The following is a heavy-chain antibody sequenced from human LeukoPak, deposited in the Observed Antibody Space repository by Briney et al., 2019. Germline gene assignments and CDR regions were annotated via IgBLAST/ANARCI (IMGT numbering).Heavy chain of an antibody. Sequence: SETLSLTCTISGGSMSGYYWSWIRQAPGKGLEWIGFIFHLGSANSNPSLKSRVTISVDTSKSQFSLKLSSVIAADTAVYYCARGKFWSAYPTGLDVWGQGTTVTVSS. CDR1: GGSMSGYY. J-gene: IGHJ6*02. V-gene: IGHV4-59*01. D-gene: IGHD3-3*01. CDR2: IFHLGSA. CDR3: ARGKFWSAYPTGLDV.